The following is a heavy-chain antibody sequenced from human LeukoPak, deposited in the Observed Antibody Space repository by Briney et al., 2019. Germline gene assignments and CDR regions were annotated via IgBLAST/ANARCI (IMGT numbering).Heavy chain of an antibody. CDR1: GFTFSSYA. Sequence: PGGSLRLSCAASGFTFSSYAMSWVRQAPGKGLEWVSAISGSGGSTYYADSVKGRFTISRDNSKNTLYLQMNRLRAEDTAVYYCAKDGNYYDSSGYYYWGQGTLVTVSS. J-gene: IGHJ4*02. V-gene: IGHV3-23*01. CDR3: AKDGNYYDSSGYYY. CDR2: ISGSGGST. D-gene: IGHD3-22*01.